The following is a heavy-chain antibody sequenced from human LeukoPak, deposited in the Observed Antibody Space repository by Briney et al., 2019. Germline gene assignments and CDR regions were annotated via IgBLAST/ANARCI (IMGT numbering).Heavy chain of an antibody. V-gene: IGHV4-39*01. Sequence: PSETLSLTCTVSGGSISSSSYYWGWIRQPPGRGLEWIGSIYYSGSTYYNPSLKSRVTISVDTSKNQFSLKLSSVTAADTAVYYCASLLSRIEWGQGTLVTVSS. J-gene: IGHJ4*02. CDR2: IYYSGST. CDR1: GGSISSSSYY. CDR3: ASLLSRIE. D-gene: IGHD1-26*01.